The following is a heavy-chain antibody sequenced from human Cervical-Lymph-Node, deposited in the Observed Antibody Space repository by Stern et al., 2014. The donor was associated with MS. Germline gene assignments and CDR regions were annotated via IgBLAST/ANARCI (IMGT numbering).Heavy chain of an antibody. J-gene: IGHJ4*02. CDR2: IDHSAST. CDR1: GASSRGYY. V-gene: IGHV4-34*01. CDR3: AYMTSVTSAFKY. D-gene: IGHD4-17*01. Sequence: QVQLQQWGAGLLKPSETLSLTCTVHGASSRGYYWGWFRQAPGKGLEWIGEIDHSASTTASPPLESRVAISMDTSKNEFSLELGSVTVADTAVYFCAYMTSVTSAFKYWGQGTLVSVSS.